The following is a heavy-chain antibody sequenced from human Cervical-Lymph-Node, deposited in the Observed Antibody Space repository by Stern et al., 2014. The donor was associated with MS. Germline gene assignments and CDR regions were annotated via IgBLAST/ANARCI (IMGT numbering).Heavy chain of an antibody. D-gene: IGHD1-26*01. CDR2: ITPVCGTT. J-gene: IGHJ4*02. CDR3: ARGGGLVGYFDY. CDR1: GDTFSSYA. Sequence: VQLVESGAAAKKPGSSVKVSCKASGDTFSSYAINWVRQVPGQGLEWMGGITPVCGTTNYAQKFQGRVTITADKSTNTAYMELMTLRSEDTAVYYCARGGGLVGYFDYWGQGTLVSVSS. V-gene: IGHV1-69*06.